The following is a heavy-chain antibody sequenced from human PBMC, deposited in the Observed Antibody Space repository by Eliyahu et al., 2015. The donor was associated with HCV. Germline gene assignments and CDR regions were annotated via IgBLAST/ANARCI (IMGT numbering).Heavy chain of an antibody. D-gene: IGHD3-16*01. Sequence: QVQLQESGPGLVKPSQTLSLTCTVSGGSISSGSYYWSWIRQPAGKGLEWIGRIYSSGSTNYNPSLKSRVTISVDTSKKQFSLKLRSVTAADTAVYYCARDSLGGFDYWGQGTLVTVSS. CDR1: GGSISSGSYY. CDR2: IYSSGST. J-gene: IGHJ4*02. CDR3: ARDSLGGFDY. V-gene: IGHV4-61*02.